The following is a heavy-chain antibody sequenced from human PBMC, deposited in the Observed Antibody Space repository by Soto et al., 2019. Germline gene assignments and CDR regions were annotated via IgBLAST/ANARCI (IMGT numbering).Heavy chain of an antibody. D-gene: IGHD5-18*01. CDR2: INHTGGT. CDR1: GGSFSGFY. Sequence: QVQLQQWGAGLLKPSETLSLTCAVYGGSFSGFYWTWIRQAPGKGLEWIGEINHTGGTKYNAVLMSRVTMSVYTYKNQFSLKLTSVTAAYTAVYYCARGLAYNYVVSYFDTWGQGSLVTVSS. J-gene: IGHJ5*02. CDR3: ARGLAYNYVVSYFDT. V-gene: IGHV4-34*01.